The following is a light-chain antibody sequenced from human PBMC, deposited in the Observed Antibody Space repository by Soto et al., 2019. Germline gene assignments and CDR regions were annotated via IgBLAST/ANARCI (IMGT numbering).Light chain of an antibody. CDR3: CSYAGSSTLV. V-gene: IGLV2-23*02. CDR1: SSDVGSYNL. CDR2: EVS. J-gene: IGLJ1*01. Sequence: QSVLTQPASVSGSPGQSITISCTGTSSDVGSYNLVSWYQQHPGNAPKLMIYEVSKRPSGVSNRFSGSTSGNTASLTISGLQAEDEAYYYCCSYAGSSTLVFGTGTKLTVL.